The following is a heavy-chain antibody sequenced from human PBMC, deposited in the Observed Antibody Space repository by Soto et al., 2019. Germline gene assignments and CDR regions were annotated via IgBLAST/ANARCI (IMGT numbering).Heavy chain of an antibody. Sequence: DTLSLTCTVSGGSISSSSYYWGWILQPPGKGLEWIGSIYYSGSTYYNPSLKSRVTISVDTSKNQFSLKLSSVTAADTAVYYCARTAYVWGSDQINWFDXLGQETLDTVSX. V-gene: IGHV4-39*01. J-gene: IGHJ5*02. CDR3: ARTAYVWGSDQINWFDX. CDR1: GGSISSSSYY. D-gene: IGHD3-16*01. CDR2: IYYSGST.